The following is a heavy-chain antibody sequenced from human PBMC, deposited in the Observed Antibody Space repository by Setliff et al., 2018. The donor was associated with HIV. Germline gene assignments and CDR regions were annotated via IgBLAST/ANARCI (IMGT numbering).Heavy chain of an antibody. V-gene: IGHV3-7*03. Sequence: GGSLRLSCAASGFTFSSYWMRWVRQAPGKGLEWVASIDQDGSEKYYADSVKGRFTISRDNSKNTLYLRMDSLRAEDTAIYYCAKDSRRGDAYNVGVFDFWGQGTMVTVSS. CDR2: IDQDGSEK. CDR1: GFTFSSYW. J-gene: IGHJ3*01. CDR3: AKDSRRGDAYNVGVFDF. D-gene: IGHD3-10*01.